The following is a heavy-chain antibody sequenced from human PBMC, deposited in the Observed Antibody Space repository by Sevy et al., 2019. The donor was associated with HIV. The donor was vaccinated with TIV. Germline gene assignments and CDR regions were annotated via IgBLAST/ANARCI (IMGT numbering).Heavy chain of an antibody. D-gene: IGHD6-6*01. CDR2: IKQDGSEI. CDR3: ARDFEQLVRFDY. J-gene: IGHJ4*02. CDR1: GSTFSSYW. V-gene: IGHV3-7*01. Sequence: GGSLRLSCAASGSTFSSYWMSWVRQAPGKGLEWVANIKQDGSEIYYVDSVRGRFTISRDNAKNSLYLQMNSLRAEDTAVYYCARDFEQLVRFDYWGQGTLVTVSS.